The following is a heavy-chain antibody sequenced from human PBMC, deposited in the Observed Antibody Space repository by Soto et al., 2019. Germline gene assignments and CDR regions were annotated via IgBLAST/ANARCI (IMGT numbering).Heavy chain of an antibody. CDR3: AKDWAAYYYDSSDEGFDP. Sequence: GGSLRLSCAASGFTFSSYGMHWVRQAPGKGLEWVAVISYDGSNKYYADSVKGRFTTSRDNSKNTLYLQMNSLRAEDTALYYCAKDWAAYYYDSSDEGFDPWGQGTLVTVSS. J-gene: IGHJ5*02. V-gene: IGHV3-30*18. D-gene: IGHD3-22*01. CDR1: GFTFSSYG. CDR2: ISYDGSNK.